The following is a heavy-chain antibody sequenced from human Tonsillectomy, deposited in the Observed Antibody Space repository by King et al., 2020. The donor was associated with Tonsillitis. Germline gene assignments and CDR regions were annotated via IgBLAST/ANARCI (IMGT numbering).Heavy chain of an antibody. CDR3: ARVLLPAAIGYYGMDV. J-gene: IGHJ6*02. CDR2: IRSSSSYI. CDR1: GFTFSSYS. D-gene: IGHD2-2*02. V-gene: IGHV3-21*01. Sequence: VQLVESGGGLVKPGGSLRLSCAASGFTFSSYSMYWVRQAPGKGLEWVSSIRSSSSYIYYADSVKGRFTIPRDNAKNSLYLQRNSRRAEDTAVYYCARVLLPAAIGYYGMDVWGQGTTVTVSS.